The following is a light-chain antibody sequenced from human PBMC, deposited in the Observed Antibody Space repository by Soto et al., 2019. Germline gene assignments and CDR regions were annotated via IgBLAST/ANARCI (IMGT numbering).Light chain of an antibody. CDR1: QNVSTY. CDR3: HQPRNLIT. J-gene: IGKJ4*01. V-gene: IGKV3-11*01. Sequence: DIVLTQSPATLSLSTGERATLSFRASQNVSTYLAWYQQKPGQGPRLLIYNASTRATGIPARFSGRGSGTDFTLTISSLEREDFAVYYCHQPRNLITFSGGTKVDIK. CDR2: NAS.